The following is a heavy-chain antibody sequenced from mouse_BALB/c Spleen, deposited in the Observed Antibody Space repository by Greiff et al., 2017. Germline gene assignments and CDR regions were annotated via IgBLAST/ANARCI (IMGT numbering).Heavy chain of an antibody. CDR2: ISSGSSTI. V-gene: IGHV5-17*02. Sequence: DVMLVESGGGLVQPGGSRKLSCAASGFTFSSFGMHWVRQAPEKGLEWVAYISSGSSTIYYADTVKGRFTISRDNPKNTLFLQMTSLRSEDTAMYYCARGGLRQAPYFDYWGQGTTLTVSS. CDR1: GFTFSSFG. CDR3: ARGGLRQAPYFDY. D-gene: IGHD2-4*01. J-gene: IGHJ2*01.